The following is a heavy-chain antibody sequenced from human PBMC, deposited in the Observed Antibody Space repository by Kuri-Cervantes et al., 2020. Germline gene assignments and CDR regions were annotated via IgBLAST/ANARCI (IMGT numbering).Heavy chain of an antibody. CDR2: IYYSGST. V-gene: IGHV4-59*13. Sequence: GSLRLSCTVSGGSISSYYWSWIRQPPGKGLEWIGYIYYSGSTNYNPSLKSRVTISVDTSKNQFSLKLSSVTAADTAVYYCARDRALGYSLDYWGQGTLVTVSS. CDR3: ARDRALGYSLDY. D-gene: IGHD6-13*01. J-gene: IGHJ4*02. CDR1: GGSISSYY.